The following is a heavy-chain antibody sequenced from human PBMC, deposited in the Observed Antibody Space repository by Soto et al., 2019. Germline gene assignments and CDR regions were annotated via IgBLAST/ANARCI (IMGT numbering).Heavy chain of an antibody. D-gene: IGHD2-8*01. CDR1: GYSFPDYH. J-gene: IGHJ6*02. CDR3: ARGDSTDCSNGVCSFFYFHYMDV. CDR2: INPKGGGT. V-gene: IGHV1-2*04. Sequence: GASVKVSCKASGYSFPDYHIHWVRQAPGQGLEWLGRINPKGGGTSTAQKFQGWVTMTTDTSISTASMELTRLTSDDTAIYYCARGDSTDCSNGVCSFFYFHYMDVWGQGTTVTVSS.